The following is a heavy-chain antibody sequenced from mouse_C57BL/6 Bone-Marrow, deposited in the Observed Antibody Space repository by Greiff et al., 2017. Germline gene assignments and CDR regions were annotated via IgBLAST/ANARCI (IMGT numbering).Heavy chain of an antibody. CDR2: ISDGGSYT. J-gene: IGHJ1*03. CDR1: GFTFSSYA. D-gene: IGHD1-1*01. V-gene: IGHV5-4*01. CDR3: ARDRITTVVAWYFDV. Sequence: DVKLVESGGGLVKPGGSLKLSCAASGFTFSSYAMSWVRQTPEKRLEWVATISDGGSYTYYPDNVKGRITISRDNAKNNLYLQMSHLTSEDTAMYYCARDRITTVVAWYFDVWGTGTTVTVSS.